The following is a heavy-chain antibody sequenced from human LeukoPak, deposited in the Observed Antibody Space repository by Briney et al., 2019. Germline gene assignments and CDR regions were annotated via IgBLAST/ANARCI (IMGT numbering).Heavy chain of an antibody. CDR1: GGTFSSCA. D-gene: IGHD5-12*01. J-gene: IGHJ4*02. CDR2: IIPILGIA. Sequence: GSSVKVSCKASGGTFSSCAISWVRQVPGQGLEWMGRIIPILGIANYAQKFQGRVTITADKSTSTAYMELSSLRSEDTAVYYCAMSYSGYDSTFEYWGQGTLVTVSS. V-gene: IGHV1-69*04. CDR3: AMSYSGYDSTFEY.